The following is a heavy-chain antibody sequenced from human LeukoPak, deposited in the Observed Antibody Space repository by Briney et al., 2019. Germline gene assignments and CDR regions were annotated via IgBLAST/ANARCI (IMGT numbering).Heavy chain of an antibody. Sequence: SETLSLTCTVSGGSISSYYWSWIRQPPGKGLEWIGEINHSGSTNYNPSLKSRVTISVDTSKNQFSLKLSSVTAADTAVYYCARDSGYSSDTYYFDYWGQGTLVTVSS. CDR2: INHSGST. CDR1: GGSISSYY. D-gene: IGHD6-19*01. J-gene: IGHJ4*02. V-gene: IGHV4-34*01. CDR3: ARDSGYSSDTYYFDY.